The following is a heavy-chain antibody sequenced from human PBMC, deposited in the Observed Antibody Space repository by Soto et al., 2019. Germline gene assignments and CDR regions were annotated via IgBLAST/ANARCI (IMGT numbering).Heavy chain of an antibody. J-gene: IGHJ6*03. CDR1: GFTFSSYA. V-gene: IGHV3-23*01. CDR3: ARGQESSGWRDYYYYYYMDV. CDR2: ISGSGGST. D-gene: IGHD6-19*01. Sequence: GGSLRLSCAASGFTFSSYAMSWVRQAPGKGLEWVSGISGSGGSTYYADSVKGRFTISRDNSKNTLYLQMNSLRAEDTAVYYCARGQESSGWRDYYYYYYMDVWGKGTTVTVSS.